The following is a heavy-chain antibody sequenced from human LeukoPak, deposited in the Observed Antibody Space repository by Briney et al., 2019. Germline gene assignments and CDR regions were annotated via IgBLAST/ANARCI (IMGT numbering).Heavy chain of an antibody. CDR3: ARAGYKGDDFWSGYSKPGYFDY. Sequence: SQTLSLTCDISGDSVSSGSGGWNWIRQSPSRGLEWLGRIYYRSQWYNDDAVSVKGRISINPDTAKNQFSLHLNSVTPDDTAVYYCARAGYKGDDFWSGYSKPGYFDYWGQGTLVTVSS. J-gene: IGHJ4*02. D-gene: IGHD3-3*01. CDR1: GDSVSSGSGG. CDR2: IYYRSQWYN. V-gene: IGHV6-1*01.